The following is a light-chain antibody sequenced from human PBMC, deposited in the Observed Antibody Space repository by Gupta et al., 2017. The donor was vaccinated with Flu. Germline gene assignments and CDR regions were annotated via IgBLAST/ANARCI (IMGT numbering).Light chain of an antibody. CDR1: QGLVYSNGYNY. CDR3: MQGAHWPWT. V-gene: IGKV2-30*01. CDR2: LVS. Sequence: ISCRSSQGLVYSNGYNYLHWFQQKPGQSPRRLIHLVSYRDSGVPDRFSGSGSGTYFTLKISRVEADDVGVYYCMQGAHWPWTFGGGTKVEIK. J-gene: IGKJ4*02.